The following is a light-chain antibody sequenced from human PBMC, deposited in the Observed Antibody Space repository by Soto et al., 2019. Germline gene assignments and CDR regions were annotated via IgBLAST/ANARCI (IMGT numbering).Light chain of an antibody. CDR1: SSDVGCYKY. Sequence: QSALTQPASVSGSPGQSITISCTGSSSDVGCYKYVSWYQQHPDKAPKLIIFEVSNRPSGVSSRFSGSKSGNTASLTISGLQAEDEADYYCASYTSSSTSLIFGRGTKLTVL. V-gene: IGLV2-14*01. CDR3: ASYTSSSTSLI. J-gene: IGLJ2*01. CDR2: EVS.